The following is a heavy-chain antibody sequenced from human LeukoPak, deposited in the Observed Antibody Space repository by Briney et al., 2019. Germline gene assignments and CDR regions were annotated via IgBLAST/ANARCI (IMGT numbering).Heavy chain of an antibody. CDR2: ISYDGSNK. Sequence: QSGGSLRLSCAASGFTFSSYGMHWVRQAPGKGLEWVAVISYDGSNKYYADSVKGRFTISRDNSKNTLYLQMNSLSAEDTAVYYCAKDFQDDGDLSLGYWGQGTLVTVSS. V-gene: IGHV3-30*18. CDR1: GFTFSSYG. CDR3: AKDFQDDGDLSLGY. J-gene: IGHJ4*02. D-gene: IGHD4-17*01.